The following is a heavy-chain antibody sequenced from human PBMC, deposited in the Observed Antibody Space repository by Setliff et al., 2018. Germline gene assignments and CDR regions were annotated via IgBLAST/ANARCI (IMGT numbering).Heavy chain of an antibody. CDR2: ISLYDGHT. J-gene: IGHJ4*02. V-gene: IGHV1-18*01. CDR1: GYNFKTYA. Sequence: ASVKVSCKASGYNFKTYAISWVRQAPGQGLEWMGFISLYDGHTNYAQNFQGRLTVTTDTSTSTAYMELSSLRPEDTAVYYCAKDRLFPRYWGPGTLVTVSS. D-gene: IGHD2-21*01. CDR3: AKDRLFPRY.